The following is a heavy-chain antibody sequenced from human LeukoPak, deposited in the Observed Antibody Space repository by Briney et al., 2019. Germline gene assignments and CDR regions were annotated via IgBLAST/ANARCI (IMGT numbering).Heavy chain of an antibody. CDR2: FYSVGTT. D-gene: IGHD3-16*01. CDR3: ARERDGVYDY. V-gene: IGHV3-66*01. Sequence: GGSLRLSCVASGITFSSSSMSWVRQAPGKGLDCVSVFYSVGTTYYADSVKGRFTVSRDNSKNTLYLQMNSVRAEDTAMYYCARERDGVYDYWGQGTLVTVSS. J-gene: IGHJ4*02. CDR1: GITFSSSS.